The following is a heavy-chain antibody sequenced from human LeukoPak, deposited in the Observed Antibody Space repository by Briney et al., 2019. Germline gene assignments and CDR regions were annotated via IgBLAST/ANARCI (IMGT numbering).Heavy chain of an antibody. CDR2: IYYSGST. D-gene: IGHD6-13*01. V-gene: IGHV4-39*07. Sequence: SETLSLTCTVSGGSINSGGYYWGWIRQPPGKGLEWIGSIYYSGSTYYNPSLKSRVTISVDTSKNQFSLKLSSVTAADTAVYYCARVPKRSSWGYYFDYWGQGTLVTVSS. CDR1: GGSINSGGYY. J-gene: IGHJ4*02. CDR3: ARVPKRSSWGYYFDY.